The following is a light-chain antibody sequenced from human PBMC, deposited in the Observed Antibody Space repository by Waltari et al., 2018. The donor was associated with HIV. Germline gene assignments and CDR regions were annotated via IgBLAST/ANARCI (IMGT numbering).Light chain of an antibody. V-gene: IGKV1-NL1*01. Sequence: IQMTQSPSSLSASVGDRVSITCRASQGFGNSLAWYQQKLGNAPKFLLYGASRLERGVPYRFSGSGSWTDFTLTIDNLQPEDFATYYCQQYLNGPLTFGGGTKVEI. CDR1: QGFGNS. J-gene: IGKJ4*01. CDR3: QQYLNGPLT. CDR2: GAS.